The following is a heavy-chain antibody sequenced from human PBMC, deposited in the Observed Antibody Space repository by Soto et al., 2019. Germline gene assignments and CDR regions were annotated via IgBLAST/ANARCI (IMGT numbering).Heavy chain of an antibody. CDR1: GGSISSYY. CDR2: FYYSGIT. D-gene: IGHD6-6*01. Sequence: SETLSLTCIVSGGSISSYYWNWIRQAPGKGLEWIGYFYYSGITNYNPSLKSRVTISVDTSKNQCSLKLTSVTAADTAVYYCARPSSSIAAFDIWGQGTMVTVSS. J-gene: IGHJ3*02. V-gene: IGHV4-59*01. CDR3: ARPSSSIAAFDI.